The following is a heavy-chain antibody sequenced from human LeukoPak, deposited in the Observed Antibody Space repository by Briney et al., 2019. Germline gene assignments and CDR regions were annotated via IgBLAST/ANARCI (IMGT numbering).Heavy chain of an antibody. V-gene: IGHV4-39*01. J-gene: IGHJ4*02. CDR1: GGSISSSSYY. Sequence: SETLSLTCTVSGGSISSSSYYWGWIRQPPGKGLEWIGSIYYSGSTYYTPSLKSQVTISVDTSKNQSSLKLSSVTAADTAVYYCARHLTTYFDYWGQGTLVTVSS. CDR3: ARHLTTYFDY. CDR2: IYYSGST. D-gene: IGHD4/OR15-4a*01.